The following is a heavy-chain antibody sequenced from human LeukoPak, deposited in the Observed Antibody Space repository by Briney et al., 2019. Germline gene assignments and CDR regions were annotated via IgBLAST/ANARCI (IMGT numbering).Heavy chain of an antibody. Sequence: GGSLRLSCAASGFTFSSYAMSWVRQAPGKGLEWVSAISGSGGSTYYADSVKGRFTISRDNAKNSLFLQMNSLRPEDTAVYYCARDQTPGQDDSGWYDAFDIWGQGTVVTVSS. CDR1: GFTFSSYA. CDR2: ISGSGGST. V-gene: IGHV3-23*01. CDR3: ARDQTPGQDDSGWYDAFDI. J-gene: IGHJ3*02. D-gene: IGHD6-19*01.